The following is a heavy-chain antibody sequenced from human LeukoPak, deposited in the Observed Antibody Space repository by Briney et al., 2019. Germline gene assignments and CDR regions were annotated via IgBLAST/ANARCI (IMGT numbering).Heavy chain of an antibody. J-gene: IGHJ6*04. CDR2: ISYDGSNK. CDR3: ARDQGSGIYYYGMDV. CDR1: GFTFSSYA. D-gene: IGHD3-10*01. Sequence: GSLRLSCAASGFTFSSYAMRWVRQAPGKGLEWVAVISYDGSNKYYADSVKGRFTISRDNSKNTLYLQMNSLRAEDTAVYYCARDQGSGIYYYGMDVWGKGTTVTVSS. V-gene: IGHV3-30*04.